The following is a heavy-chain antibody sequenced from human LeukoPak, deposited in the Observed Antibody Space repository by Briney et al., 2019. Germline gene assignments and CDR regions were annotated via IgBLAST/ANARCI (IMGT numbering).Heavy chain of an antibody. J-gene: IGHJ4*02. CDR3: ARWGAGRTSDY. Sequence: GGSLRLSCAASGFTFSSYAMSWVRQAPGKGLEWVSAISGSGGSTYYADSVKGRFTISRDDSKNTLYLQMNSLRVEDTAVYYCARWGAGRTSDYWGQGTLVTVSS. CDR1: GFTFSSYA. D-gene: IGHD1-26*01. V-gene: IGHV3-23*01. CDR2: ISGSGGST.